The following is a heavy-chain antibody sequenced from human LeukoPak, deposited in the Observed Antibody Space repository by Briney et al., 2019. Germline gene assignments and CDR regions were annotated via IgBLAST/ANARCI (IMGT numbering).Heavy chain of an antibody. D-gene: IGHD5-24*01. CDR1: GGSFSGYY. CDR3: ARGEGARDGYNYAGPFYFDY. J-gene: IGHJ4*01. CDR2: INHSGST. Sequence: SETLSLTCAVYGGSFSGYYWSWIRQPPGKGLEWIGKINHSGSTNYSPSLKSRVTISIDTSKNQFSLKLNSMTAADTAVYYCARGEGARDGYNYAGPFYFDYWGHGTLVTVSS. V-gene: IGHV4-34*01.